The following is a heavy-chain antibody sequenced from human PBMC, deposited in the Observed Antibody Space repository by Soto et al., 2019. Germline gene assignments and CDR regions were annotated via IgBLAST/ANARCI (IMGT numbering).Heavy chain of an antibody. CDR2: IIPIFGTA. CDR1: GGTFSSYA. J-gene: IGHJ4*02. Sequence: QVQLVQSGAEVKKPGSSVKVSCKASGGTFSSYAISWVRQAPGQGLEWMGGIIPIFGTANYAQKFQGRVTIIADESTSTAYMELSSLRSEDTAVYYCARDEARDSSSWYYFDYWGQGTLVTVSS. V-gene: IGHV1-69*01. D-gene: IGHD6-13*01. CDR3: ARDEARDSSSWYYFDY.